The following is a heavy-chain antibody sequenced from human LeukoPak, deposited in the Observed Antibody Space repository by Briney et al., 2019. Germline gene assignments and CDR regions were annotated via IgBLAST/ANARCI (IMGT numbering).Heavy chain of an antibody. CDR1: GFTFSKYA. CDR3: ARVGKNGWDFDH. CDR2: INEDGGLK. J-gene: IGHJ4*02. V-gene: IGHV3-7*01. D-gene: IGHD6-19*01. Sequence: QTGGSLRLSCAASGFTFSKYAMTWVRQAPGKGLEWVANINEDGGLKYYVDSVKGRFTISRDSTNNSLYLQMISLRVDDTAVYYCARVGKNGWDFDHWGQGTLVTVSS.